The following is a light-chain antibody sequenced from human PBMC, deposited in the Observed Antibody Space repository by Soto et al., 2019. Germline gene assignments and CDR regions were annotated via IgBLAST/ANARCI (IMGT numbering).Light chain of an antibody. V-gene: IGLV6-57*04. Sequence: FMLTQPHSVSESPGKTVTISCTRSSGGIASNYVQWYQQRPGSAPTIVIYEDRQRPSGVPDRFSGSIDSSSNSASLTISGLKTEDEADYYCQSYDSRNRVVFGGGTKVTVL. J-gene: IGLJ2*01. CDR1: SGGIASNY. CDR3: QSYDSRNRVV. CDR2: EDR.